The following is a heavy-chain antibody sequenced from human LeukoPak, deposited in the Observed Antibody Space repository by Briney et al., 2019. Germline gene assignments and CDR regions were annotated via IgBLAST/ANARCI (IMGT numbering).Heavy chain of an antibody. CDR3: AREFGQSGSFDGDYRGWFDP. J-gene: IGHJ5*02. V-gene: IGHV4-4*02. Sequence: PSGTLSLTCDVSGGSISSSNWWSWVRQPPGKGLEWIGEIYHSGSTNYNPSLKSRVTISVDKSKNQFSLKLSSVTAADTAVYYCAREFGQSGSFDGDYRGWFDPWGQGTLVTVSS. CDR2: IYHSGST. CDR1: GGSISSSNW. D-gene: IGHD4-17*01.